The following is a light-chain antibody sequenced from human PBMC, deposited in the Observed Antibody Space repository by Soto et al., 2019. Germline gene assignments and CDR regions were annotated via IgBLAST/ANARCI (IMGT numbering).Light chain of an antibody. CDR2: GAS. CDR1: QSVSTSY. Sequence: IVLTQSPGTLSLPPRERATLSCRASQSVSTSYLAWSQHKPGQASRILIYGASSRATGIPDRFSGSGSGTDFTLTISRLEPEDSAVYYCQQYGGSPLTLGGGTKVEIK. CDR3: QQYGGSPLT. J-gene: IGKJ4*01. V-gene: IGKV3-20*01.